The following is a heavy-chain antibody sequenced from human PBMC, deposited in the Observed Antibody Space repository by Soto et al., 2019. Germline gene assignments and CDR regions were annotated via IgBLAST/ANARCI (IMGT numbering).Heavy chain of an antibody. J-gene: IGHJ4*02. CDR1: GYTFSDYY. D-gene: IGHD3-3*01. Sequence: QVQLVESGGDLVKRGGSLRLSCAASGYTFSDYYMSWIRQAPGKGLEWISYIDTSSTKIYYADSVKGRFTISRDNAKNSLYLKMNILRVEDTAVYYCASHYDMWSGYLSPVDYWGQGTLVTVSS. CDR2: IDTSSTKI. CDR3: ASHYDMWSGYLSPVDY. V-gene: IGHV3-11*01.